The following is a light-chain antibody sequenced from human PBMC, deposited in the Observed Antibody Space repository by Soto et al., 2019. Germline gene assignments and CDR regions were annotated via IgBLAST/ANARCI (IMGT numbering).Light chain of an antibody. V-gene: IGLV2-11*01. CDR2: DVT. Sequence: QSALTQPRSVSGSPGQSVTISCTGTSSDVGGYNYVSGYQQYPGKAPKLMIYDVTRRPSGVPDRFSGSKSGNTASLTISGLQADDEADYYCCSYAATYTSVVFGGGTQLTVL. CDR1: SSDVGGYNY. J-gene: IGLJ2*01. CDR3: CSYAATYTSVV.